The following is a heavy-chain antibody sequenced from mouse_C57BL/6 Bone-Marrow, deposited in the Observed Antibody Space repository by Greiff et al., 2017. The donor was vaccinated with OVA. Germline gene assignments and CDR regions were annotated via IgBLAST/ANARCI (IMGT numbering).Heavy chain of an antibody. Sequence: EVQGVESGGDLVKPGGSLKLSCAASGFTFSSYGMSWVRQTPDKRLEWVATISSGGSYTYYPDSVKGRFTISRDNAKNTLYLQMSSLKSEDTAMYYCARPHYYGTPAWFAYWGQGTLVTVSA. D-gene: IGHD1-1*01. V-gene: IGHV5-6*01. CDR2: ISSGGSYT. J-gene: IGHJ3*01. CDR3: ARPHYYGTPAWFAY. CDR1: GFTFSSYG.